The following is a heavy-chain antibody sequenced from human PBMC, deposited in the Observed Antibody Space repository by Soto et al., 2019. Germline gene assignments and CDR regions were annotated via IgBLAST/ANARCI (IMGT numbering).Heavy chain of an antibody. V-gene: IGHV4-31*03. Sequence: QVQLQESGPGLVKPSQTLSLTCSVYGDSIRGGGHYWNWIRQFPGKGLEWIGYVYHSGSTHYNPSLWGRLIISIDTSKNQFSLRLISVTAADTALYYCARDTGLAPTVWGYWGHGTQVTVSS. CDR3: ARDTGLAPTVWGY. D-gene: IGHD7-27*01. CDR2: VYHSGST. CDR1: GDSIRGGGHY. J-gene: IGHJ4*03.